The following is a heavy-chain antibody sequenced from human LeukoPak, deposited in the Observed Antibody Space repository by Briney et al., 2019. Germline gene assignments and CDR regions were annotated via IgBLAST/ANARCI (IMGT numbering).Heavy chain of an antibody. J-gene: IGHJ4*02. CDR1: GFTFSSYA. CDR2: ISGSGGST. Sequence: GGSLRLSCAASGFTFSSYAMSWVRQAPGKGLEWVSAISGSGGSTYYADSVKGRFTISRDNSKNTLYLQMNSLRAEDTAVYYCAKGGPASTDFWSGYYTGIDYWGQGTLVTVSS. D-gene: IGHD3-3*01. CDR3: AKGGPASTDFWSGYYTGIDY. V-gene: IGHV3-23*01.